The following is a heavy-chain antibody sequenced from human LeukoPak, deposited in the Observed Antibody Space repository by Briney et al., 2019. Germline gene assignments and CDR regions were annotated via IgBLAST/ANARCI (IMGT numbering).Heavy chain of an antibody. Sequence: GGSLRLSCTASGFIFSNYGMNWVRQAPGKGLEWISYIRGNSETIHYADSVKGRFTISRDNAKNSLSLQMTSLRAEDTAVYYCVRGQDGIDNWIDPWGQGTLVTVAS. CDR3: VRGQDGIDNWIDP. CDR2: IRGNSETI. J-gene: IGHJ5*02. D-gene: IGHD5-24*01. V-gene: IGHV3-48*01. CDR1: GFIFSNYG.